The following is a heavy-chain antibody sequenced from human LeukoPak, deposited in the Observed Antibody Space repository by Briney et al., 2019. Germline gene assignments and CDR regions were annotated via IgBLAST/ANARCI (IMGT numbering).Heavy chain of an antibody. J-gene: IGHJ4*02. CDR3: ARREGDYGDYF. D-gene: IGHD4-17*01. CDR1: GYSISSGYY. V-gene: IGHV4-38-2*02. CDR2: IYHSGST. Sequence: SETLSLTCTVSGYSISSGYYWGWIRQPPGKGLEWIGSIYHSGSTYYNPSLKSRVTISVDTSKNQFSLKLSSVTAADTAVYYCARREGDYGDYFWGQGTLVTVSS.